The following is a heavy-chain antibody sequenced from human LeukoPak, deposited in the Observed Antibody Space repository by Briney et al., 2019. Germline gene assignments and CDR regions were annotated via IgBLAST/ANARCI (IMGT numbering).Heavy chain of an antibody. CDR3: ARAGIVGLYYYYMDV. CDR2: LWYDGSNK. CDR1: GFTFSSRG. D-gene: IGHD3-10*01. J-gene: IGHJ6*03. V-gene: IGHV3-33*01. Sequence: GGSLRLSCAASGFTFSSRGMHWFRQPPGKGREWLALLWYDGSNKYYADSVKGRFTISRDNFKNTLYLQMNSLRAEDTAVYYCARAGIVGLYYYYMDVWGKGTTVTVSS.